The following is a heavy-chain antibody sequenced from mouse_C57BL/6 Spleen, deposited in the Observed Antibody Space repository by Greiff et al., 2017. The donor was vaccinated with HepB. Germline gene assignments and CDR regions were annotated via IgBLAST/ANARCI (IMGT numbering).Heavy chain of an antibody. V-gene: IGHV5-4*01. Sequence: DVQLVESGGGLVKPGGSLKLSCAASGFTFSSYAMSWVRQTPEKRLEWVATISDGCSYTYYPDNVKGRFTISRDNAKNNLYLQLSHLKSEDTAMYYCATYKDYAMDYWGQETSVTVST. CDR1: GFTFSSYA. CDR2: ISDGCSYT. J-gene: IGHJ4*01. CDR3: ATYKDYAMDY.